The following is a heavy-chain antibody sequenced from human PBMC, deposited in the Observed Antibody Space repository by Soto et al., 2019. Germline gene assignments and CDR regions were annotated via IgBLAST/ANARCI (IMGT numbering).Heavy chain of an antibody. CDR1: GFMFGVYW. V-gene: IGHV3-7*01. CDR3: AREFYGYYTYGPGDY. J-gene: IGHJ4*02. CDR2: INDDGSER. D-gene: IGHD3-3*01. Sequence: EAQLVESGGGLVQPGGSLRLSCEASGFMFGVYWMSWVRQAPGQGLEWVANINDDGSERNYVDSVKGRVTISRDTPNNLLFLQMNSLRAADTAVYYCAREFYGYYTYGPGDYWGQGNLVAVSS.